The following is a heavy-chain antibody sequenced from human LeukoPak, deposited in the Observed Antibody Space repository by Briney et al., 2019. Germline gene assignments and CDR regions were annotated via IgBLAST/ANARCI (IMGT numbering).Heavy chain of an antibody. CDR2: INPNSGGT. J-gene: IGHJ4*02. CDR1: GYTFTGYY. CDR3: ARDLSAMVRGVTNY. Sequence: ASVKVSCKASGYTFTGYYMHWVRQAAGQGLEWMGWINPNSGGTNYAQKFQGRVTMTRDTSISTAYMELSRLRSDDTAVYYCARDLSAMVRGVTNYWGQGTLVTVSS. V-gene: IGHV1-2*02. D-gene: IGHD3-10*01.